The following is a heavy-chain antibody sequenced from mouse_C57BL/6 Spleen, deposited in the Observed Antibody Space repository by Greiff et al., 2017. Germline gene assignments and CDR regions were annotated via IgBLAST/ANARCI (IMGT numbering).Heavy chain of an antibody. D-gene: IGHD1-1*01. V-gene: IGHV1-42*01. CDR3: ARPFYYYGSSPHFDY. Sequence: VQLQQSGPELVKPGASVKISCKASGYSFTGYYMNWVKQSPEKSLEWIGEINPSTGGTTYNQKFKAKATLTVDKSSSTAYMQLKSLTSEDSTVYYCARPFYYYGSSPHFDYWGQGTTLTVSS. CDR2: INPSTGGT. CDR1: GYSFTGYY. J-gene: IGHJ2*01.